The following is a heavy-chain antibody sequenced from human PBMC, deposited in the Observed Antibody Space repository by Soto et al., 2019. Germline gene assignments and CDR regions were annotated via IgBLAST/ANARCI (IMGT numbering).Heavy chain of an antibody. CDR1: GGSISSSF. Sequence: SETLSLTCSVSGGSISSSFWSWIRQPPGKELEWIGYISYSGSTTYSPSLKSRITLSVDTSKNQFSLRVASVTAADTAVYYCARGHRAMEYYYYYGMDVWGQGTTVTVSS. J-gene: IGHJ6*02. CDR3: ARGHRAMEYYYYYGMDV. CDR2: ISYSGST. V-gene: IGHV4-59*01. D-gene: IGHD5-18*01.